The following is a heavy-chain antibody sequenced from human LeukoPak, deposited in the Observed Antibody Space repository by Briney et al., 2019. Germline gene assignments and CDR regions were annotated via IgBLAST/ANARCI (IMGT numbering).Heavy chain of an antibody. CDR3: ARETLYSGHDWAALDI. CDR1: GGSISSYY. V-gene: IGHV4-59*01. D-gene: IGHD5-12*01. Sequence: SETLSLTCTVSGGSISSYYWNWIRQPPGKGLEWIGYIFYIESTNYNPSLKSRVTISVDTSKNQFSLKLTSVTAADTALYYCARETLYSGHDWAALDIWGQGAMVTVSS. CDR2: IFYIEST. J-gene: IGHJ3*02.